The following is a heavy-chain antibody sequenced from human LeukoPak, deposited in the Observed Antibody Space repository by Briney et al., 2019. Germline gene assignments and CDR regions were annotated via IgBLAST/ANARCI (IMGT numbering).Heavy chain of an antibody. CDR2: IYTSGST. Sequence: SETLSLTCTVSGGSISSGSYYWSWIRQPAGKGLEWIGRIYTSGSTNYNPSLKSRVTISVDTSKNQFSLKLSSVTAADTAVYYCARGGSYDRYWYFDLWGRGTLVTVSP. CDR3: ARGGSYDRYWYFDL. D-gene: IGHD1-26*01. V-gene: IGHV4-61*02. CDR1: GGSISSGSYY. J-gene: IGHJ2*01.